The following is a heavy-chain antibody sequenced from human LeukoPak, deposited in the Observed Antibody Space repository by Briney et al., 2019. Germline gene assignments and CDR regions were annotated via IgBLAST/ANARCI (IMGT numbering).Heavy chain of an antibody. J-gene: IGHJ3*02. CDR3: ARDLIVGGNHDAFDI. CDR2: IYSGGTT. Sequence: GGFLRLSCAASGFTVSSSYMSWVRQAPGKGLEWISVIYSGGTTYYADSVKGRFTISRDNSKNTLYLQMNSLRAEDTAVYYCARDLIVGGNHDAFDIWGQGTMVTVSS. CDR1: GFTVSSSY. D-gene: IGHD1-26*01. V-gene: IGHV3-53*01.